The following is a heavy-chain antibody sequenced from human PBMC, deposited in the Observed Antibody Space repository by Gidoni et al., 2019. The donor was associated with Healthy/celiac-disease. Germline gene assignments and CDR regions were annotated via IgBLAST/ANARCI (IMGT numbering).Heavy chain of an antibody. D-gene: IGHD6-13*01. CDR2: IYYSGST. CDR1: GGSVSSGSYY. J-gene: IGHJ4*02. CDR3: ARGRGPYSKQLVREYFDY. V-gene: IGHV4-61*01. Sequence: QVQLQESGPGLVKPSETLSLTCTVSGGSVSSGSYYWSWIRQPPGKGLEWIGYIYYSGSTNYNPSLKSRVTISVDTSKNQFSLKLSSVTAADTAVYYCARGRGPYSKQLVREYFDYWGQGTLVTVSS.